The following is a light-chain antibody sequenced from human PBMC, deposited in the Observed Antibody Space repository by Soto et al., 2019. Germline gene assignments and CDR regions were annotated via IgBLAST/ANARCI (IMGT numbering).Light chain of an antibody. CDR2: EGH. CDR3: CLYIGATTYV. Sequence: QSALAQPASVSGSPGQSITISCTGTIGFVGSFSVVSWYQQHPGKPPKVMISEGHRRPSGVPDRFSGSTSVNSASLTISGLQADDEADYYCCLYIGATTYVFGTGTKLTVL. V-gene: IGLV2-23*01. J-gene: IGLJ1*01. CDR1: IGFVGSFSV.